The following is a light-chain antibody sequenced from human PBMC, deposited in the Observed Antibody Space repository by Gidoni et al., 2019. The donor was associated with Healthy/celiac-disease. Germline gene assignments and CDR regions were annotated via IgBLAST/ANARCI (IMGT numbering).Light chain of an antibody. CDR2: GAS. V-gene: IGKV3-15*01. J-gene: IGKJ1*01. CDR3: QQYNNWPPGKT. CDR1: QSVSRN. Sequence: EIVMTQSPATLSVSPGERATLSCRASQSVSRNLAWYQQKPGQAPRLLIYGASTRATGSPARFSGSGSGTEFTLTISSLQSEDFAVYYCQQYNNWPPGKTFGQGTKVEIK.